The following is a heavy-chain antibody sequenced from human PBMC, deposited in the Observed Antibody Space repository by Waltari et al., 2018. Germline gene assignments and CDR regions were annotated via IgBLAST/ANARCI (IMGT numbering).Heavy chain of an antibody. CDR3: AREAAAGVFDI. D-gene: IGHD6-13*01. J-gene: IGHJ3*02. Sequence: EVQLVESGGGLVKPGGSLRLSCAASGFTFSSYSLNWVRQAPGKGLEWVSSISSSSSYIYYADSVKGRFTISRDNAKNSLYLQMNSLRAEDTAVYYCAREAAAGVFDIWGQGTMVTVSS. V-gene: IGHV3-21*01. CDR1: GFTFSSYS. CDR2: ISSSSSYI.